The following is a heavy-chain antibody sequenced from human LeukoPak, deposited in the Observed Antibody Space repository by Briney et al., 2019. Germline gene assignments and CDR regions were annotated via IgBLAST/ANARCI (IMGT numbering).Heavy chain of an antibody. CDR3: ASAAFCTSTTCSRTPVY. CDR1: GGSISSYY. J-gene: IGHJ4*02. CDR2: IYTGGST. V-gene: IGHV4-4*09. Sequence: SETLSLTCTVSGGSISSYYWSWIRQPPGKGLEWIGYIYTGGSTNYNPSLKSRVTISVDTSKKQFSLKLNFVTAADTAVYYCASAAFCTSTTCSRTPVYWGQGTLVTVSS. D-gene: IGHD2-2*01.